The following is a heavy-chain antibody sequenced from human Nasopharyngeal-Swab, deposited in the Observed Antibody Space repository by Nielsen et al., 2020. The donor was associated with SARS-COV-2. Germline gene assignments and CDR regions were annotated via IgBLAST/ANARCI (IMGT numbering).Heavy chain of an antibody. Sequence: SVKVSCKASGGTFGSYGISWVRQAPGQGLEWMGGIIPVFNRPNYAQKFRDRVTITADRSTSTAYMELSSLRSEDTAVYFCARDLQGALNYYVMDVWGQGTTVTVSS. D-gene: IGHD1-26*01. J-gene: IGHJ6*02. CDR3: ARDLQGALNYYVMDV. CDR2: IIPVFNRP. V-gene: IGHV1-69*06. CDR1: GGTFGSYG.